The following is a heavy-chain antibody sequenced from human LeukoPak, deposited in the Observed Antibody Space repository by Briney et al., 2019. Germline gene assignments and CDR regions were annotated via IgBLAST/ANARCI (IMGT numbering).Heavy chain of an antibody. Sequence: GGSLRLSCAVSGFTFSSYAMHWVRQAPGKGLEWVAVISYDGSNKYYADSVKGRFTISRDNSKNTLYLQMNSLRAEDTAVYYCAREFWGYCSGGSCPDGMDVWGKGTTVTVSS. CDR2: ISYDGSNK. J-gene: IGHJ6*04. D-gene: IGHD2-15*01. V-gene: IGHV3-30*04. CDR1: GFTFSSYA. CDR3: AREFWGYCSGGSCPDGMDV.